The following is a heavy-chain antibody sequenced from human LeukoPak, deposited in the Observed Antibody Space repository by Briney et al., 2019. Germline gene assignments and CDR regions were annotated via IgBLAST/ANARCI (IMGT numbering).Heavy chain of an antibody. CDR1: GFTFSSYA. J-gene: IGHJ4*02. CDR3: AKGISSSWYDY. CDR2: ISGSGGST. D-gene: IGHD6-13*01. Sequence: GGSLRLTCAASGFTFSSYAMSRVRQAPGKGLEWVSAISGSGGSTYYADSVKGRFTISRDNSKNTLYLQMNSLRAEDTAVYYCAKGISSSWYDYWGQGTLVTVSS. V-gene: IGHV3-23*01.